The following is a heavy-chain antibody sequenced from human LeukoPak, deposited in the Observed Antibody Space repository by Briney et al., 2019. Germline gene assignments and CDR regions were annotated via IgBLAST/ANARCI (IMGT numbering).Heavy chain of an antibody. CDR1: GFTVSSNY. CDR2: ISGSGGST. CDR3: AKDSSSSSDEDY. V-gene: IGHV3-23*01. Sequence: GGSLRLSCAASGFTVSSNYMSWVRQAPGKGLEWVSAISGSGGSTYYADSVKGRFTISRDNSKNTLYLQMNSLRAEDTAVYYCAKDSSSSSDEDYWGQGTLVTVSS. J-gene: IGHJ4*02. D-gene: IGHD6-13*01.